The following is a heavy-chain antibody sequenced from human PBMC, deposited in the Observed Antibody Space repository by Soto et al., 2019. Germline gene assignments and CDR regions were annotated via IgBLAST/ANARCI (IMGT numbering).Heavy chain of an antibody. J-gene: IGHJ1*01. CDR1: GFTFSSYA. CDR3: AKDRFTMIVVVITAYFQH. CDR2: ISGSGGST. D-gene: IGHD3-22*01. V-gene: IGHV3-23*01. Sequence: GGSLRLSCAASGFTFSSYAMSWVRQAPGKGLEWVSAISGSGGSTYYADSVKGRFTISRDNSKNTLYLQMNSLRAEDTAVYYCAKDRFTMIVVVITAYFQHWGQGTLVTVSS.